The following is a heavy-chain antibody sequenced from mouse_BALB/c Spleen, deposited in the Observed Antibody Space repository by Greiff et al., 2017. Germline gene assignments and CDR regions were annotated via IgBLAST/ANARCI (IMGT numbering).Heavy chain of an antibody. V-gene: IGHV2-2*02. D-gene: IGHD2-10*02. J-gene: IGHJ4*01. CDR2: IWSGGST. CDR3: ARGRVWSYYAMDY. CDR1: GFSLTSYG. Sequence: VMLVESGPGLVQPSQSLSITCTVSGFSLTSYGVHWVRQSPGKGLEWLGVIWSGGSTDYNAAFISRLSISKDNSKSQVFFKMNSLQANDTAIYYCARGRVWSYYAMDYWGQGTSVTVSA.